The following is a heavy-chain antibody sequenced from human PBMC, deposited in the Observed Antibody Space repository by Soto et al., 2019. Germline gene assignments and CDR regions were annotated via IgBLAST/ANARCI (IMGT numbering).Heavy chain of an antibody. Sequence: PSETLSLTCTVSGGSISSYYWSWIRPPPGKGLEWIGYIYYSGSTNYTPSLKSRVTISVDTSKNQFSLKLSSVTAADTAVYYCARQAYYYYYMDVWGKGTTVTVSS. CDR3: ARQAYYYYYMDV. CDR1: GGSISSYY. V-gene: IGHV4-59*01. CDR2: IYYSGST. J-gene: IGHJ6*03.